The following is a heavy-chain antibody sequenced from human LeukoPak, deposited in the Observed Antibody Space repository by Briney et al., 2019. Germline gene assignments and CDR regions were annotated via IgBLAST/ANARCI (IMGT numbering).Heavy chain of an antibody. V-gene: IGHV4-59*01. CDR3: ARGSGSSYFDL. Sequence: PSETLPLTCTVSGGSISNYYWSWIRQSPGRGLEWIGYIYYTGSTNYNPSLRSRLTISVDTSKNQFSLKLSSVTAADTAVYYCARGSGSSYFDLWGQGTLVTVSS. CDR2: IYYTGST. D-gene: IGHD1-26*01. J-gene: IGHJ4*02. CDR1: GGSISNYY.